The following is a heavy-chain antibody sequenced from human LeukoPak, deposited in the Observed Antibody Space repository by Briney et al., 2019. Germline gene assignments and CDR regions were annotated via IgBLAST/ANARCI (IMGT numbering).Heavy chain of an antibody. Sequence: PSQTLSLTCSVSGVSISGHGYWGWIRPHPGKGLEWIGYIDYSGKTYYKPSLQSRVIISADTSQNQFTLKVSSVTAADTAVYYCATGYGSGWFDAWGQGAVVTVSS. CDR1: GVSISGHGY. V-gene: IGHV4-31*03. D-gene: IGHD3-9*01. CDR2: IDYSGKT. CDR3: ATGYGSGWFDA. J-gene: IGHJ5*02.